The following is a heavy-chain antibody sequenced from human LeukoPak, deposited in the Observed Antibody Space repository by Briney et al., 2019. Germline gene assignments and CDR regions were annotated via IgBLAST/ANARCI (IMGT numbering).Heavy chain of an antibody. CDR1: GYSISSGYY. V-gene: IGHV4-38-2*02. CDR3: ARDYGNWFDP. D-gene: IGHD4-17*01. CDR2: IYHSGST. Sequence: SETLSLTCTVSGYSISSGYYWGWIRQPPGKGLEWIGSIYHSGSTYYNPSLKSRVTISVDTSKNQFSLKLSSVTAADTAVYYCARDYGNWFDPWGQGTLVTVSS. J-gene: IGHJ5*02.